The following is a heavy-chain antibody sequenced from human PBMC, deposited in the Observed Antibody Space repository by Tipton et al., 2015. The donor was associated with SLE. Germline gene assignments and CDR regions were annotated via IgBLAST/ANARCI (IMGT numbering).Heavy chain of an antibody. CDR2: IYYSGSS. V-gene: IGHV4-59*11. CDR3: ARVVRWERLGDCYGMDF. CDR1: GGSISSHY. D-gene: IGHD1-26*01. J-gene: IGHJ6*02. Sequence: TLSLTYTVSGGSISSHYWSWIRQPPGKRLEWIGYIYYSGSSNYNPSLKSRVTISVDTSKNQFSLKLSSVTAADTAVYYCARVVRWERLGDCYGMDFCRQGWAVAVPS.